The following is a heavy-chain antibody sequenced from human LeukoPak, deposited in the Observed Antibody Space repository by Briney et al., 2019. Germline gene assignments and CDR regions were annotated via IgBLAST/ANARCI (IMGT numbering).Heavy chain of an antibody. D-gene: IGHD3-10*01. CDR2: IYSGGST. V-gene: IGHV3-53*01. J-gene: IGHJ5*02. Sequence: GGSLRLSCTVSGFTVSSNSMSWVRQAPGKGLEWVSFIYSGGSTHNSDSVKGRFTISRDNSKNTLYLQMNSLRAEDTAVYYCARRFSRITMIRGESWFDPWGQGTLVIVSS. CDR3: ARRFSRITMIRGESWFDP. CDR1: GFTVSSNS.